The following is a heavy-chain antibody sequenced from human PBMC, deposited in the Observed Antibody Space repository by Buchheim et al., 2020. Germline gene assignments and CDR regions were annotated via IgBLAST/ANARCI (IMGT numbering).Heavy chain of an antibody. Sequence: EVQLLESGGGLVQPGGSLRLSCAASGFTFSSYAMSWVRQVPGKGLEWVSSISDSGVTTSSADSVKGRFTISRDNSKNTLYLQMNSLRAEDTAVYYCAEAIRASDYWGQGTL. CDR2: ISDSGVTT. CDR3: AEAIRASDY. CDR1: GFTFSSYA. V-gene: IGHV3-23*01. J-gene: IGHJ4*02. D-gene: IGHD3-10*01.